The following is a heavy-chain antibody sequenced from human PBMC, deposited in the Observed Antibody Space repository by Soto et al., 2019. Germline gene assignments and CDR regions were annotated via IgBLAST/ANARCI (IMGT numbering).Heavy chain of an antibody. CDR1: GLTDSGQV. D-gene: IGHD3-10*01. V-gene: IGHV3-23*01. CDR3: AKGAPMIRGVYDFDY. Sequence: GGSLRLSCAASGLTDSGQVMICVSQAPGKGLEWGSAIGDNGGRTYYADSVKGRFTISRDNSKNTLYLQMNSLRVEDTAVYYCAKGAPMIRGVYDFDYWGQGT. CDR2: IGDNGGRT. J-gene: IGHJ4*02.